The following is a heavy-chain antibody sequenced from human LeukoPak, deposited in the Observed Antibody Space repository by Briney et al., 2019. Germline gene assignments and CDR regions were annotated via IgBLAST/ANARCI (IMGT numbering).Heavy chain of an antibody. Sequence: GGSLRLSCAASGFTFSSYWMSWVRQAPGKGLEWVANIKQDGSEKYYVDSVKGRFTISRDNAKNSLYLQMNSLRAEDTAVYYCAREPVQLERRRKPGGWGQGTLVTVSS. J-gene: IGHJ4*02. CDR1: GFTFSSYW. CDR2: IKQDGSEK. CDR3: AREPVQLERRRKPGG. V-gene: IGHV3-7*01. D-gene: IGHD1-1*01.